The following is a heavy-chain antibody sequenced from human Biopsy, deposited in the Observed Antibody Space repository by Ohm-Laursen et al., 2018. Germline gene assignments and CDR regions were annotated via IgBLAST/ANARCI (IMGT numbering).Heavy chain of an antibody. V-gene: IGHV1-18*01. J-gene: IGHJ4*02. CDR3: ATPFQYYDSWGGYPPFDH. CDR2: INTYNANT. D-gene: IGHD3-3*01. Sequence: ASVKVSCKASGYTFTSYGISWVRQAPGQGLEWMGWINTYNANTDYAQKVQSRVTMTTDTSTTTAYMELSNLKSEDTAVYYCATPFQYYDSWGGYPPFDHWGQGTLVTVSS. CDR1: GYTFTSYG.